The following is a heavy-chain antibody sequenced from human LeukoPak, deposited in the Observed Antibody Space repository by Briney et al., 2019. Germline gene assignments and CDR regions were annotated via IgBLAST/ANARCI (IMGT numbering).Heavy chain of an antibody. J-gene: IGHJ5*02. CDR3: ARGQGVDIRRTQNWFDP. D-gene: IGHD3-9*01. CDR2: INHSGST. Sequence: GSLRLSCAASGFTFSSYAMSWVRQPPGKGLEWIGEINHSGSTNYNPSLKSRVTISVDTSKNQFSLKLSSVTAADTAVYYCARGQGVDIRRTQNWFDPWGQGTLVTVSS. V-gene: IGHV4-34*01. CDR1: GFTFSSYA.